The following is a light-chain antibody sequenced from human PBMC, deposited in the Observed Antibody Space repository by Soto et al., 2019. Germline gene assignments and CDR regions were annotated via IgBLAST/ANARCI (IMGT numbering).Light chain of an antibody. Sequence: SYELTQPPSVSVSPGQTASITCSGDKLGDRFACWYQQKPCQSPVLVIYQDRRRPSGIPERFSGSNSGNTATLTISGAQAMDEADYYCQAWDSSTGVVFGGGTKLTVL. CDR3: QAWDSSTGVV. J-gene: IGLJ2*01. V-gene: IGLV3-1*01. CDR2: QDR. CDR1: KLGDRF.